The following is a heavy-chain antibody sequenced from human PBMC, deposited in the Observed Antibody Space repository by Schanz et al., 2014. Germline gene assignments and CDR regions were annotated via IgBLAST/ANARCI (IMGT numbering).Heavy chain of an antibody. Sequence: VQLVESGGGLVQPGGSLRLSCVASGFTFSSYDVFWVRQAPGKGLEWVAVIWSDGTNEYYADSVKGRFTISGDSSKYTVYLQMNSLRADDTAVYYCAKGRFGELSAFDIWGQGTMVTVSS. D-gene: IGHD3-10*01. CDR3: AKGRFGELSAFDI. V-gene: IGHV3-33*06. CDR2: IWSDGTNE. J-gene: IGHJ3*02. CDR1: GFTFSSYD.